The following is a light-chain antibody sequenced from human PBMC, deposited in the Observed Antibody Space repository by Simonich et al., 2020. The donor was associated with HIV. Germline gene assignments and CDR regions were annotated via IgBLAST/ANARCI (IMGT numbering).Light chain of an antibody. Sequence: EILMTQSPATLSVSPGERATLSCRANQSVASNLAWYQQKPAQAPRILIYYGSSRATGIPARFSGRGFGTEFTLTISSMQSEDFALSYCQQYNNWPSPFTFGPGTKVDIK. CDR1: QSVASN. CDR2: YGS. J-gene: IGKJ3*01. CDR3: QQYNNWPSPFT. V-gene: IGKV3-15*01.